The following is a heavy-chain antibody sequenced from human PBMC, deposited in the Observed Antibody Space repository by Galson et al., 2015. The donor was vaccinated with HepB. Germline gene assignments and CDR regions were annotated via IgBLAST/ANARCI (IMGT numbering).Heavy chain of an antibody. CDR3: ARGTVATTGGLDY. CDR2: IYYSGST. V-gene: IGHV4-39*01. Sequence: LSLTCTVSGGSISSSSYYWGWIRQPPGKGLEWIGSIYYSGSTYYNPSLKSRVTISVDTSKNQFSLKLSSVTAADTAIYYCARGTVATTGGLDYWGQGTLVTVSS. J-gene: IGHJ4*02. D-gene: IGHD5-24*01. CDR1: GGSISSSSYY.